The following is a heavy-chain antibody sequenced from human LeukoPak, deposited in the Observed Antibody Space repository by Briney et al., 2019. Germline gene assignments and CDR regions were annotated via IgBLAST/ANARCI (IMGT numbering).Heavy chain of an antibody. CDR2: ISAYNGNT. J-gene: IGHJ5*02. Sequence: ASVKVSCKASGYTFTSYGISWVRQAPGQGLEWMGWISAYNGNTNYAQKFQGRVTMTRDTSISTAYMELSRLRSDDTAVYYCARGDCSSTSCYRWDWFDPWGQGTLVTVSS. D-gene: IGHD2-2*02. CDR1: GYTFTSYG. CDR3: ARGDCSSTSCYRWDWFDP. V-gene: IGHV1-18*01.